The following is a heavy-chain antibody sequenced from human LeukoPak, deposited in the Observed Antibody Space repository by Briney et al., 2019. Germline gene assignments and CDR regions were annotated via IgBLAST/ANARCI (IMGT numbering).Heavy chain of an antibody. J-gene: IGHJ4*02. CDR3: ARAVITMVRGADFDY. CDR1: GYTFTSYG. Sequence: ASVKVSCKASGYTFTSYGISWVRQAPGQGLEWMGWISAYNGNTNYAQKLQGRVTMTTDTSTSTAYMELRSLRSDDTAVYYCARAVITMVRGADFDYWGQGTLVTVSS. V-gene: IGHV1-18*01. CDR2: ISAYNGNT. D-gene: IGHD3-10*01.